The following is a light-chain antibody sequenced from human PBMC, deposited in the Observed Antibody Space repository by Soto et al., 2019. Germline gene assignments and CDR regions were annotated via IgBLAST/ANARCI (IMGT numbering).Light chain of an antibody. J-gene: IGKJ4*01. Sequence: EIVMTQSPATLSVSPGERATLSCRASQSVSSNLAWYQQKPGQAPRLLIYGASTRATGIPARFSGSGSGTEFTFSISSLQSEDFAVYYCQQYSKWPPTFGGGTKVEIK. V-gene: IGKV3D-15*01. CDR2: GAS. CDR1: QSVSSN. CDR3: QQYSKWPPT.